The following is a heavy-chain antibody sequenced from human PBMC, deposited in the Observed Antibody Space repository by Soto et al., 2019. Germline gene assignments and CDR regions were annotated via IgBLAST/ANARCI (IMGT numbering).Heavy chain of an antibody. Sequence: SETLSLTCTVSGGSISSGGYYWSWIRQHPGKGLEWIGYIYYSGSTYYNPSLKSRVTISVDTSKNQFSLKLSSVTAADTAVYYCARDPTYDSSGYYYGRFDYWGQGNMVTVSS. V-gene: IGHV4-31*03. CDR1: GGSISSGGYY. J-gene: IGHJ4*02. CDR2: IYYSGST. D-gene: IGHD3-22*01. CDR3: ARDPTYDSSGYYYGRFDY.